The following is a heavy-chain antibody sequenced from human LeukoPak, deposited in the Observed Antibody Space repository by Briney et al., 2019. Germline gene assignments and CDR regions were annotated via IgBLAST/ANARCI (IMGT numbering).Heavy chain of an antibody. CDR2: LSHDGGKK. D-gene: IGHD6-13*01. CDR3: AREKSSSWHYFDY. J-gene: IGHJ4*02. CDR1: GFTFSSHA. Sequence: GGSLRLSCAASGFTFSSHAMHWVRQAPGKGLEWVAVLSHDGGKKYYADSVKGRFTISRDNAKNSLYLQMNSLRAEDTAVYYCAREKSSSWHYFDYWGQGTLVTVSS. V-gene: IGHV3-30-3*01.